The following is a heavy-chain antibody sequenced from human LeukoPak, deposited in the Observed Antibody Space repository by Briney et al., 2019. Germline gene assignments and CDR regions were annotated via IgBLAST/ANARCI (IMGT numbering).Heavy chain of an antibody. CDR2: ISYDGSNK. Sequence: GGSLRLSCAASGFTFSSYAMHWVRQAPGKGLEWVAVISYDGSNKYYADSVKGRFTISRDNSKNTLYLQMNNLRGEDTALYYCSKAGDTNYYRYGDYWGQGTLVTVSS. CDR1: GFTFSSYA. V-gene: IGHV3-30*04. D-gene: IGHD5-18*01. CDR3: SKAGDTNYYRYGDY. J-gene: IGHJ4*02.